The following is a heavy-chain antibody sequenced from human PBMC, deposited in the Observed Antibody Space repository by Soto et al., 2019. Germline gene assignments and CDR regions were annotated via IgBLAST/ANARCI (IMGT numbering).Heavy chain of an antibody. CDR2: IYYSGST. CDR3: ARQKITMVRGVMEFFDY. V-gene: IGHV4-39*01. D-gene: IGHD3-10*01. J-gene: IGHJ4*02. CDR1: GGSISSSSYY. Sequence: SSETLSLTCTVSGGSISSSSYYWGWIRQPPGKGLEWIGSIYYSGSTYYNPSLKSRVTISVDTSKNQFSLKLSSVTAADTAVYYCARQKITMVRGVMEFFDYWGQGTLVTVSS.